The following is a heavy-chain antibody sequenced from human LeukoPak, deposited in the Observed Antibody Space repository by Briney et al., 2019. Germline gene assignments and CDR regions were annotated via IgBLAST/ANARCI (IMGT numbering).Heavy chain of an antibody. CDR2: IIPIFGTA. Sequence: SVKVSCMASGGTFSSYAISWVRQAPGQGLEWMGRIIPIFGTANYAQKFQGRVTITTDESTSTAYMELSSLRSEDTAVYYCARDDFWSDYGYYFDYWGQGTLVTVSS. CDR3: ARDDFWSDYGYYFDY. J-gene: IGHJ4*02. V-gene: IGHV1-69*05. D-gene: IGHD3-3*01. CDR1: GGTFSSYA.